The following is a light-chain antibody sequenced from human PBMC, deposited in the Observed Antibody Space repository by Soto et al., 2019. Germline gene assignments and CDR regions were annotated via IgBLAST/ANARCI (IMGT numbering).Light chain of an antibody. CDR3: QQYGISPRT. V-gene: IGKV3-20*01. Sequence: EIVLTQSPGTLSLSPVERATLSCRASQSVTSNYLAWYQQKPGQAPRLLIYGVSSRATGIPDRFSGSGSGTDFTLTISRLEPEDFAVYYCQQYGISPRTFGQGTKVDIK. CDR1: QSVTSNY. J-gene: IGKJ1*01. CDR2: GVS.